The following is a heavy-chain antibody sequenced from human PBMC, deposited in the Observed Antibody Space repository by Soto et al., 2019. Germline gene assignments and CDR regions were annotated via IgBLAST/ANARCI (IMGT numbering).Heavy chain of an antibody. CDR2: TRNKANSYTT. CDR3: ARGYGSGSYPGQYYYGMDV. V-gene: IGHV3-72*01. Sequence: GGSLRLSCAASGFTFSDHYMDWVRQAPGKGLEWVGRTRNKANSYTTEYAASVKGRFTISRDDSKNSLYLQMNSLKTEDTAVYYWARGYGSGSYPGQYYYGMDVGGQGTTVTVSS. D-gene: IGHD3-10*01. CDR1: GFTFSDHY. J-gene: IGHJ6*02.